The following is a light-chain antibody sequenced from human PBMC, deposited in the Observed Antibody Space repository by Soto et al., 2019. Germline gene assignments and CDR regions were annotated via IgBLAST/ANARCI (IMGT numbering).Light chain of an antibody. J-gene: IGKJ1*01. V-gene: IGKV1-5*01. CDR1: QGIVRW. CDR2: DAS. Sequence: DIQMTQSPSTLSASVGDRVNITCRASQGIVRWLAWYQQKPGKAPKLLIYDASSLESGVPSRFSGSGAGTEFTLTISSLQPDDFATYYCQHYYGFSRTFGQGTK. CDR3: QHYYGFSRT.